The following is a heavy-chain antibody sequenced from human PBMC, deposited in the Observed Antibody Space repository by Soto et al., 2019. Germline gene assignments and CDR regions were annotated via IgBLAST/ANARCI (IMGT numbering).Heavy chain of an antibody. CDR3: AKDLGGEIWAYFDY. V-gene: IGHV3-30*18. CDR1: GFTFSSYG. CDR2: ISYDGSNK. D-gene: IGHD3-16*01. Sequence: GGSLRLSCAASGFTFSSYGMHWVRQAPGKGLEWVAVISYDGSNKYYADSVKGRFTISRDNSKNTLYLQMNSLRAEDTAVYYCAKDLGGEIWAYFDYWGQGTLVTVSS. J-gene: IGHJ4*02.